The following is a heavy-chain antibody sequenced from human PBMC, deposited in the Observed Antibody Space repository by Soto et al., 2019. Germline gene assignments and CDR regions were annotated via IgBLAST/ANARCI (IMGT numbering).Heavy chain of an antibody. V-gene: IGHV3-23*01. CDR3: AKSGLGTYNYYYMDV. Sequence: EVQLWESGGGLVQPGGSLRLSCAASGFTFSSYAMTWVRQPPGKGLEWVSAISGGGDATYYADSVKGRFTVSRDNSKNMLFLQMNSLGAEDGAVYYCAKSGLGTYNYYYMDVWGKGTTVSVSS. D-gene: IGHD3-10*01. CDR2: ISGGGDAT. CDR1: GFTFSSYA. J-gene: IGHJ6*03.